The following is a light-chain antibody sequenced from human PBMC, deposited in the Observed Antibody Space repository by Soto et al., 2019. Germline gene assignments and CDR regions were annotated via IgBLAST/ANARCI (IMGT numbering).Light chain of an antibody. CDR2: LNSDGSH. CDR1: SGHNNYA. V-gene: IGLV4-69*01. CDR3: QTWGTGIRV. J-gene: IGLJ3*02. Sequence: QLVLTQSPSASASLGASVKLTCTLSSGHNNYAIAWHQQQPEKGPRYLMILNSDGSHSKGDEIPDRFSGSSSGAERYLTISSLQSEDEADYYCQTWGTGIRVFGGGTKLTVL.